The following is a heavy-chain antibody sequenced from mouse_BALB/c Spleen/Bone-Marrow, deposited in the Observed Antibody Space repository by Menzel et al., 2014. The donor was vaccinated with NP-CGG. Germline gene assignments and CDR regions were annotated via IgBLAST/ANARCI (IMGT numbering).Heavy chain of an antibody. J-gene: IGHJ2*01. V-gene: IGHV1-67*01. Sequence: VKLQESGPELVRPGVSVKISCKGSGYTFTDYAMHWVKQSHAKSLEWIGVISTYYGNTNYNQKFKGKATMTVDKSSSTAYMELARLTSEDSAIYYCARESAYYGDFDYWGQGTTLTVSS. D-gene: IGHD1-1*01. CDR3: ARESAYYGDFDY. CDR1: GYTFTDYA. CDR2: ISTYYGNT.